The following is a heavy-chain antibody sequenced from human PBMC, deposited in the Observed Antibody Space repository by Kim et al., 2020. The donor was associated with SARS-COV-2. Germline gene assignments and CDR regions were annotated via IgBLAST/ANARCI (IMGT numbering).Heavy chain of an antibody. CDR2: IKQDGSEK. V-gene: IGHV3-7*03. CDR1: GFTFSSYW. D-gene: IGHD3-22*01. Sequence: GGSLRLSCAASGFTFSSYWMSWVRQAPGKGLEWVANIKQDGSEKYYVDSVKGRFTISRDNAKNSLYLQMNSLRAEDTAVYYCARVSLGYDSSGYYYPAHFDYWGQGTLVTVSS. CDR3: ARVSLGYDSSGYYYPAHFDY. J-gene: IGHJ4*02.